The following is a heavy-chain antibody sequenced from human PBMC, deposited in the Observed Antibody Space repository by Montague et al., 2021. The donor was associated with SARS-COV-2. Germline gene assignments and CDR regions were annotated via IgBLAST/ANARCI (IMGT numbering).Heavy chain of an antibody. J-gene: IGHJ4*02. CDR1: GYRSSSYW. CDR3: ARRIHGTYYFDY. D-gene: IGHD1-14*01. V-gene: IGHV5-51*01. CDR2: IYPGDSDT. Sequence: QSGAEVKKPGESLKISCKGSGYRSSSYWIGWVRQMSGKGLEWMGIIYPGDSDTRYSPSFQGQVTISADKSITTAYLQWSSLKASDTAMYYCARRIHGTYYFDYWGQGTLVTVSS.